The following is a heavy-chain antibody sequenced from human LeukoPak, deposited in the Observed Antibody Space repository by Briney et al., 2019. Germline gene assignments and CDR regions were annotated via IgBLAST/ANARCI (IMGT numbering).Heavy chain of an antibody. J-gene: IGHJ4*02. CDR3: AKDFGGLIVASTLDY. Sequence: PGRSLRLSCAASGFTFSSYGMHWVRQAPGKGLEWVAVISYDGSNKYYADSVKGRFTISRDNSKNTLYLQMNSLRAEDTAVYYCAKDFGGLIVASTLDYWGQGTLVTVSS. CDR2: ISYDGSNK. D-gene: IGHD5-12*01. CDR1: GFTFSSYG. V-gene: IGHV3-30*18.